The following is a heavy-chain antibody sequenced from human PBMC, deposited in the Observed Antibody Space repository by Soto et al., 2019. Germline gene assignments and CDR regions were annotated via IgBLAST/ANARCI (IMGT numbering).Heavy chain of an antibody. CDR1: GGSVSSGGYY. J-gene: IGHJ6*02. V-gene: IGHV4-31*03. CDR3: ARALPSYYYYGMDV. Sequence: SETMSLTCTVSGGSVSSGGYYWSWIRQHPGKGLEWIGYISYSGSTYYNPSLKSRPTISVDTSKNQFSLKLSSVTAADTAVYYCARALPSYYYYGMDVWGQGTTVTVSS. CDR2: ISYSGST.